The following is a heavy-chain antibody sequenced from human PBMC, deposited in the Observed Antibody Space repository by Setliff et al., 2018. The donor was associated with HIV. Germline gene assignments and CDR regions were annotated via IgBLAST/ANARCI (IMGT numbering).Heavy chain of an antibody. CDR3: ARGLGHYGSGSSLPLGY. Sequence: PSETLSLTCDVYGGSFSGFYWTWIRQPPGKGLEWIGEINHSGNTNYNPSLNSRVLLSVDTSKNQFSLKMLSVTAADTAVYYCARGLGHYGSGSSLPLGYWGQGTLVTVSS. CDR1: GGSFSGFY. J-gene: IGHJ4*02. CDR2: INHSGNT. V-gene: IGHV4-34*01. D-gene: IGHD3-10*01.